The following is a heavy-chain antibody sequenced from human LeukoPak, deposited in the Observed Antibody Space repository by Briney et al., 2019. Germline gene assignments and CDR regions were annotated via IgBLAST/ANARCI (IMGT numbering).Heavy chain of an antibody. CDR3: ARDGPWKSDC. D-gene: IGHD1-1*01. V-gene: IGHV4-39*02. J-gene: IGHJ4*02. Sequence: PSETLSLTCTVSGGSISSGGYYWSWIRQPPGKGLEWIGSICSGGSTCYNPSLRSRVTIFADSSKNQFSLELTSVTAADTAVYYCARDGPWKSDCWGQGTLVTVSS. CDR1: GGSISSGGYY. CDR2: ICSGGST.